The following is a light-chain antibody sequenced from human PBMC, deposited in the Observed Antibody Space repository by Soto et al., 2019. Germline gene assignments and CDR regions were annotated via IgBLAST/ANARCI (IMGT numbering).Light chain of an antibody. Sequence: EIVLTQSPATLSVSPGERATLSFRASQSVNQKLGWYQQKPGQAPRLLIYEASTRATGVPDRFSGRGYGREFTLTISSLQSEDFAAYSCQQYYDWPPAFGQGTKVDIK. J-gene: IGKJ1*01. V-gene: IGKV3-15*01. CDR1: QSVNQK. CDR2: EAS. CDR3: QQYYDWPPA.